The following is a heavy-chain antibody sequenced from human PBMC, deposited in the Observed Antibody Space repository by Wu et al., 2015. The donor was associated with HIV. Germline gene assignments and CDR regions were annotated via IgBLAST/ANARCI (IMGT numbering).Heavy chain of an antibody. CDR2: INPNRGGT. D-gene: IGHD3-22*01. Sequence: QVQLLQSGAEVKKPGASVMVSCNASGYTFIDYYIYWVRQAPGQGLEWMGWINPNRGGTKYAQKFQGRVTMTRDTAVSTAYMELNSLRSDDTAVYYCARLQSLSGFYSNADYWGQGTLVTVSS. CDR1: GYTFIDYY. CDR3: ARLQSLSGFYSNADY. V-gene: IGHV1-2*02. J-gene: IGHJ4*02.